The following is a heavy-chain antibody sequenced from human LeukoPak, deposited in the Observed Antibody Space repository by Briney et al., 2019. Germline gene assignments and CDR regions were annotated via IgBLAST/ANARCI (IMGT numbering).Heavy chain of an antibody. D-gene: IGHD3-10*02. CDR2: IVYVGRLQ. CDR1: GFAFTSYG. CDR3: AKSFYTNLFGEVFDQ. J-gene: IGHJ4*02. V-gene: IGHV3-33*03. Sequence: PRTSLRLSCAASGFAFTSYGIHWLRQAPGKGLDWVAFIVYVGRLQYYRDSVKGRFTISRDNSESTVYWEMNSLRADDTAVYFCAKSFYTNLFGEVFDQWGQGTLVTVSS.